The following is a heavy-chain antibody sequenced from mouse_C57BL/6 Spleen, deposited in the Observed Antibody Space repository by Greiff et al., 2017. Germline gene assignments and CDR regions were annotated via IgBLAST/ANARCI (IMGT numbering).Heavy chain of an antibody. D-gene: IGHD1-1*01. V-gene: IGHV1-82*01. CDR2: IYPGDGDT. CDR3: AREGATVVADYYAMDY. Sequence: VKLQESGPELVKPGASVKISCKASGYAFSSSWMNWVKQRPGKGLEWIGRIYPGDGDTNYNGKFKGKATLTADKSSSTAYMQLSSLTSEDSAVYFCAREGATVVADYYAMDYWGQGTSVTVSS. CDR1: GYAFSSSW. J-gene: IGHJ4*01.